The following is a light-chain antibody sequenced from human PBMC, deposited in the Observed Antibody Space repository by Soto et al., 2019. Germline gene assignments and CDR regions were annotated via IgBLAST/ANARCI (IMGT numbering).Light chain of an antibody. Sequence: DVDMTQSPLSLPVTLGQPASISCRSSQSLVYSDGNTYLNWFQQRPGQSPRRLIYEVSNRESGVPDRFSGRGSGTDFTLKISRVEAEDVGVYYCMQGTEWPWTFGQGTKVEIK. J-gene: IGKJ1*01. V-gene: IGKV2-30*01. CDR1: QSLVYSDGNTY. CDR3: MQGTEWPWT. CDR2: EVS.